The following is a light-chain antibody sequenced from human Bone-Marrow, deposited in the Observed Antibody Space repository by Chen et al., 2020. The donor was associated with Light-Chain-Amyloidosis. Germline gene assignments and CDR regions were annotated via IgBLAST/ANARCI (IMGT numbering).Light chain of an antibody. CDR1: QSLLADNGHNY. CDR3: MQTLHTPLT. J-gene: IGKJ4*01. Sequence: DIVRTQSPLSLPGTPGEPASMSCRSSQSLLADNGHNYLDWYLQKPEQSPQLLIYVASNRASGVPDSFSGGWSGTDFSLKISRVEAADVGICYCMQTLHTPLTFVGSTKVEIK. CDR2: VAS. V-gene: IGKV2-28*01.